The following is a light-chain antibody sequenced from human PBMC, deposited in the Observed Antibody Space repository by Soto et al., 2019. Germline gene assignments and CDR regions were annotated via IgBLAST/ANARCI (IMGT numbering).Light chain of an antibody. V-gene: IGKV1-5*03. CDR2: KAS. CDR1: QSISSW. CDR3: KQSKSFPLT. Sequence: DIQMTQSPSTLSASVGDRVTINCRAIQSISSWLAWYQQKPGKAPKLLIYKASSLESGVPSRFSGSGSGTEFTLTISSLQPDDFATYYCKQSKSFPLTFGGGTKVDI. J-gene: IGKJ4*01.